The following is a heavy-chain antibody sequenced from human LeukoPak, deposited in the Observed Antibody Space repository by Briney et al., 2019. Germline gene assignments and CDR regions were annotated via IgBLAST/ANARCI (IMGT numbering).Heavy chain of an antibody. CDR1: GGSFSGYY. V-gene: IGHV4-34*01. Sequence: SESLSLTCAVYGGSFSGYYWTWIRQPPGKGLEWIGEINDSGSTNYNPSLKSRLIISVDTSKNQFSLKLRSVTAADTAVYYCARAVGLSAAAGLFDYWGQGTLVTVSS. CDR3: ARAVGLSAAAGLFDY. CDR2: INDSGST. D-gene: IGHD6-13*01. J-gene: IGHJ4*02.